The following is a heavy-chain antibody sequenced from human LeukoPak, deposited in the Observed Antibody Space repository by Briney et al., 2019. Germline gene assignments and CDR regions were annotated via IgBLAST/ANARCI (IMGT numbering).Heavy chain of an antibody. V-gene: IGHV1-8*01. J-gene: IGHJ6*02. CDR2: MNPNSGNT. Sequence: GASVKVSCKASGYTFTSYDINWVRQATGQGLEWMGWMNPNSGNTGYAQKFQGRVTMTRNTSISTAYMELSSLRSEDTAVYYCASSGSGWEPSGNYYYYGMDVWGQGTTVTVSS. CDR3: ASSGSGWEPSGNYYYYGMDV. CDR1: GYTFTSYD. D-gene: IGHD6-19*01.